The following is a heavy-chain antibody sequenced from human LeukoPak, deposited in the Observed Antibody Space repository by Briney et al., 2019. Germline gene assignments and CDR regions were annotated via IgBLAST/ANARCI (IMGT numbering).Heavy chain of an antibody. CDR3: TSQRSGWDYGY. D-gene: IGHD6-19*01. CDR1: GFTFSNAL. V-gene: IGHV3-15*01. Sequence: GGSLRLSCAASGFTFSNALMSWVRQAPRKRLGWVWRIKSKTDGGTTDYAPPVKGRFTISKDDSKTTLYLQMNSLKTEDTAVYYCTSQRSGWDYGYWGQGTLVTVSS. J-gene: IGHJ4*02. CDR2: IKSKTDGGTT.